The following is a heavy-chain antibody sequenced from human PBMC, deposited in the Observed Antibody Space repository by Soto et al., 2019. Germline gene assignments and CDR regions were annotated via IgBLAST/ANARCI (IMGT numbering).Heavy chain of an antibody. CDR3: ARGASGFDP. J-gene: IGHJ5*02. CDR1: GFTLNEYN. V-gene: IGHV3-48*01. Sequence: GGSLRLSCAASGFTLNEYNMNWVRQAPGKGLEWVSHISSSSSTIYYADSVKGRFTISRDNAKNSLYLQMNSLRAEDTAVYYCARGASGFDPWGQGTLVTVSS. CDR2: ISSSSSTI.